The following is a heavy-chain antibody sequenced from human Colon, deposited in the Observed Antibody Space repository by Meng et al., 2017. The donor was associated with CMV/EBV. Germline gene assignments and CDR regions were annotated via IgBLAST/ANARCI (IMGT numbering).Heavy chain of an antibody. CDR3: ARELGARSPHYNWFDP. Sequence: GGSLRLSCAASGFTFSNSDMNWVRQAPGKGLEWVSYISSDGGTVLYADSVKGRFTISRDNTKNSVYLQMKSLRAEDTAVYYCARELGARSPHYNWFDPWGQGTLVTVSS. D-gene: IGHD1-26*01. CDR2: ISSDGGTV. CDR1: GFTFSNSD. V-gene: IGHV3-48*03. J-gene: IGHJ5*02.